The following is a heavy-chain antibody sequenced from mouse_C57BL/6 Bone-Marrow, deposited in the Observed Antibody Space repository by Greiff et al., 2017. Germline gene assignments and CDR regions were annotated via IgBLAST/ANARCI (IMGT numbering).Heavy chain of an antibody. D-gene: IGHD1-1*01. V-gene: IGHV1-64*01. CDR3: ARHYGGFAY. Sequence: QVQLKQPGAELVKPGASVKLSCKASGYTFTSYWMHWVKQRPGQGLEWIGMIHPNSGSTNYNEKFKSKATLTVDKSSSTAYMQLSSLTSEDSAVYYCARHYGGFAYWGQGTLVTVSA. J-gene: IGHJ3*01. CDR1: GYTFTSYW. CDR2: IHPNSGST.